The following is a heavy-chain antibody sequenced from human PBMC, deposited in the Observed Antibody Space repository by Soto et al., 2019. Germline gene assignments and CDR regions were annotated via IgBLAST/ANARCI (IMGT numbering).Heavy chain of an antibody. V-gene: IGHV4-39*01. CDR1: GGSISSSSYY. CDR2: IYYSGST. J-gene: IGHJ5*02. CDR3: ASPKIAFYNWFDP. Sequence: SETLSLTCNVSGGSISSSSYYWGWIRQPPGKGLEWIGSIYYSGSTYYNPSLKSRVTISVDTSKNQFSLKLSSVTAADTAVYYCASPKIAFYNWFDPWGQGILVTVSS. D-gene: IGHD3-3*02.